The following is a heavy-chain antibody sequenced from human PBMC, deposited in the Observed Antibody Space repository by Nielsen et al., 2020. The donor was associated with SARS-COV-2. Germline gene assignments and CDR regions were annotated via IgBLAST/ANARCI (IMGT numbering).Heavy chain of an antibody. D-gene: IGHD1/OR15-1a*01. CDR2: INTGNGNT. Sequence: ASVKVSCKSSGYTFTTNAIHWVRQAPGQWLEWMGWINTGNGNTKYSQRSQGRVTFTRDTSASTAHMELASLSSEDTAIYYCAREAGRGTLSGTERYFDFWGQGTLVTVSS. CDR3: AREAGRGTLSGTERYFDF. CDR1: GYTFTTNA. V-gene: IGHV1-3*04. J-gene: IGHJ4*02.